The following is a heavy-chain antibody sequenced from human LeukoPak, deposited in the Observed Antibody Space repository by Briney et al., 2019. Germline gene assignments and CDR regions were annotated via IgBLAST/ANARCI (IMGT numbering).Heavy chain of an antibody. Sequence: GASVKVSCKASGYTFTSYGISWVRQAPGQGLEWMGWISAYNDNTNYAQKLQGGVTMTTDTSTSTAYMELRSLRSDDTAVYYCARVHYDILTGYSYFDYWGQGTLVTVSS. J-gene: IGHJ4*02. CDR3: ARVHYDILTGYSYFDY. CDR1: GYTFTSYG. CDR2: ISAYNDNT. D-gene: IGHD3-9*01. V-gene: IGHV1-18*01.